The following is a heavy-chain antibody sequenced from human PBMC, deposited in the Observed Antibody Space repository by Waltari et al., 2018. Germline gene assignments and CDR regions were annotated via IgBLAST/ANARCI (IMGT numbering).Heavy chain of an antibody. V-gene: IGHV4-38-2*01. Sequence: QVQLQESGPGLVKPSETLSLTCAVSGYSISSGYYWGWIRQPPGKGLEWMGWMNPNSWTTVDAQKFQGRVTMTSDTSISTAYMALSSLRSEDTAVYYCASSGPYAIADYWGQGTLVTVSS. CDR2: NPNSWTT. CDR3: ASSGPYAIADY. CDR1: GYSISSGYY. D-gene: IGHD2-8*01. J-gene: IGHJ4*02.